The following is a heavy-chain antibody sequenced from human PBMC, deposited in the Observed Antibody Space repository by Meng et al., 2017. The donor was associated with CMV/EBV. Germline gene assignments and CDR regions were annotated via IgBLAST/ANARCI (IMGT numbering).Heavy chain of an antibody. V-gene: IGHV3-48*04. CDR1: GFVFSRYS. D-gene: IGHD3-22*01. Sequence: GESLKISCAASGFVFSRYSMNWVRQAPGKGLEWLAYINSGSGVMSYADSVKGRFIISRDNTKGSLHLQMNSLRAEDTAVYYCAKDKWNYYYDNPEYTSIYFDSWGQGTLVTVSS. CDR3: AKDKWNYYYDNPEYTSIYFDS. CDR2: INSGSGVM. J-gene: IGHJ4*02.